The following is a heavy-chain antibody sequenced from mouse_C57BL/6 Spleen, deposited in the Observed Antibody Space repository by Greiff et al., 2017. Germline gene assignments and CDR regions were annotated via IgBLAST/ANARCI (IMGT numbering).Heavy chain of an antibody. D-gene: IGHD1-1*01. CDR2: IDPSDSET. J-gene: IGHJ4*01. Sequence: QVQLQQPGAELVRPGSSVKLSCKASGYTFTSYWMHWVKQRPIQGLEWIGNIDPSDSETHYNQKFKDKATLTVDKSSSTADMQLSSLTSEDSAVYYCARGDYYGSRGDYYAMDYWGQGTSVTVSS. V-gene: IGHV1-52*01. CDR1: GYTFTSYW. CDR3: ARGDYYGSRGDYYAMDY.